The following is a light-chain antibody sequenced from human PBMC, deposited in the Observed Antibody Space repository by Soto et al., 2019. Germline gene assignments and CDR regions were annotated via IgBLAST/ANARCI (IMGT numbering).Light chain of an antibody. CDR1: SSNIGSNT. V-gene: IGLV1-44*01. CDR3: AAWDDSLNGRV. J-gene: IGLJ2*01. CDR2: SHN. Sequence: QSVLTQPPSASGTPGQRVTISCSGSSSNIGSNTVNWYQQLPGTAPKLLIYSHNQRPSGVPDRFSGSRSGTSASLAISGLRSEDEADYYCAAWDDSLNGRVFGGGTKVTVL.